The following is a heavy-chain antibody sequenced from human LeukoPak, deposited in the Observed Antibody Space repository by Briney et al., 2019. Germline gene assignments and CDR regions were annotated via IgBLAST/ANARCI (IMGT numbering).Heavy chain of an antibody. J-gene: IGHJ4*02. D-gene: IGHD3-3*01. Sequence: GGSLRLSCAASGFTFSSYAMSWVRQAPGKGLEWVSVISGSGGSTYYADSVKGRFTISRDNSKNTLYLQMNSLRAEDTAVYYCAKVRSGDTDFDYWGQGTLVTVSS. CDR3: AKVRSGDTDFDY. CDR2: ISGSGGST. CDR1: GFTFSSYA. V-gene: IGHV3-23*01.